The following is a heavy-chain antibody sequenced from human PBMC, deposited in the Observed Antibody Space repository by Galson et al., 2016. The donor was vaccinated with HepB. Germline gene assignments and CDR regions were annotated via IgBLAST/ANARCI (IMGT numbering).Heavy chain of an antibody. J-gene: IGHJ3*02. D-gene: IGHD2-15*01. V-gene: IGHV3-74*01. CDR3: VRVYCSGGSCYSHDPFDI. CDR2: IDTYGGSA. CDR1: GFTFSSYW. Sequence: SLRLSCAASGFTFSSYWMHWVRQAPGEGLAWVSRIDTYGGSAIYAASVRGRFTVSRDSAKNTLYLQMDGLGAEDTAVYYCVRVYCSGGSCYSHDPFDIWGQGTMVTVSS.